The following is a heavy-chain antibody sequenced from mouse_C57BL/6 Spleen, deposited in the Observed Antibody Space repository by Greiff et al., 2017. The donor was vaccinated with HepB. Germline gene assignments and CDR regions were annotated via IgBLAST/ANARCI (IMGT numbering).Heavy chain of an antibody. J-gene: IGHJ4*01. CDR1: GYAFSSYW. CDR2: IYPGDGDT. CDR3: ARSPYYSNSNYAMDY. Sequence: VKLQQSGAELVKPGASVKISCKASGYAFSSYWMNWVKQRPGKGLEWIGQIYPGDGDTNYNGKFKGKATLTADKSSSTAYMQLSSLTSEDSAVYFCARSPYYSNSNYAMDYWGQGTSVTVSS. V-gene: IGHV1-80*01. D-gene: IGHD2-5*01.